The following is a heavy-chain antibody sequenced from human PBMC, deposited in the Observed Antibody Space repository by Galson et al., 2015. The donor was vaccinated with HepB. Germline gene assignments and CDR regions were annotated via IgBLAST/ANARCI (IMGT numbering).Heavy chain of an antibody. CDR3: AQGTYNFDF. Sequence: SLRLSCAASGFTLSNYAMSWVRQAPGKGLEWVSSVSSGGGTTYYADSVKGRFTVSRDNSRNTLYLQMNSLRAEDTAVYYCAQGTYNFDFWGRGALVTVSS. CDR1: GFTLSNYA. J-gene: IGHJ4*02. CDR2: VSSGGGTT. D-gene: IGHD2-2*01. V-gene: IGHV3-23*01.